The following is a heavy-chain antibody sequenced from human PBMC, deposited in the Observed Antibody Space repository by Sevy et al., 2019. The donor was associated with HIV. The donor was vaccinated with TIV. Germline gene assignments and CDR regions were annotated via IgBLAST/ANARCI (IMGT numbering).Heavy chain of an antibody. CDR2: ISGSGGST. Sequence: GGSLRLSCAASGFTFSSYAMSWVRQAPGKGLEWVSAISGSGGSTYYADSVKGRFTISRDNSKNTLYLQMNSLRAEETAVYYCARSNYYDSRGYKYYFDYWGQGTLVTVSS. CDR1: GFTFSSYA. D-gene: IGHD3-22*01. V-gene: IGHV3-23*01. CDR3: ARSNYYDSRGYKYYFDY. J-gene: IGHJ4*02.